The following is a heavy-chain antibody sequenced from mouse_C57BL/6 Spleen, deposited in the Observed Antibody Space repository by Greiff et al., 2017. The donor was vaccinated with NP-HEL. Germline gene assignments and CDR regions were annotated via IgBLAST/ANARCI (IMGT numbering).Heavy chain of an antibody. Sequence: QVQLQQPGAELVRPGSSVKLSCKASGYTFTSYWMHWVKQRPIQGLEWIGNIDPSDSETHYNQKFKDKATLTADKSSSTAYMQLSSLTSEDSAVYYCARGTHYYAMDYWGQGTSVTVSS. J-gene: IGHJ4*01. CDR1: GYTFTSYW. CDR2: IDPSDSET. D-gene: IGHD3-3*01. CDR3: ARGTHYYAMDY. V-gene: IGHV1-52*01.